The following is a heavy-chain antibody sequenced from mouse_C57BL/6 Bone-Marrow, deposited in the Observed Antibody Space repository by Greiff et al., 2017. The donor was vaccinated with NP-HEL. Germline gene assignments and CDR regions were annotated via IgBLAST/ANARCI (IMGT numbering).Heavy chain of an antibody. CDR3: AAYYSNPYAMDY. D-gene: IGHD2-5*01. J-gene: IGHJ4*01. Sequence: QVQLQQSGAELARPGASVKMSCKASGYTFTSYTMHWVKQRPGQGLEWIGYINPSSGYTKYNQKFKDKATLTADKSSSPAYMQLSSLTSEDSAVYYCAAYYSNPYAMDYWGQGTSVTVSS. CDR2: INPSSGYT. V-gene: IGHV1-4*01. CDR1: GYTFTSYT.